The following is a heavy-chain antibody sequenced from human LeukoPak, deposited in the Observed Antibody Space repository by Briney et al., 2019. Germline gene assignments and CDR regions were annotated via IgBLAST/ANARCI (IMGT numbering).Heavy chain of an antibody. CDR1: GGSISSSSYY. D-gene: IGHD5-18*01. Sequence: PSETLSLTCTVSGGSISSSSYYWGWIRQPPGKGLEWIGSIYYSGSTYYNPSLKSRLTISLDTSKNQFSLKLSSVTAADTATYYCARAEWIPSSGTTRWFDTWGQGTLVTVSS. J-gene: IGHJ5*02. CDR2: IYYSGST. V-gene: IGHV4-39*07. CDR3: ARAEWIPSSGTTRWFDT.